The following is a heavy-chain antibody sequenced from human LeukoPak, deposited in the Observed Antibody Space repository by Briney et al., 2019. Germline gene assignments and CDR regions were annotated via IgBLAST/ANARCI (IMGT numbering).Heavy chain of an antibody. CDR3: ARAPYGDSSDWFDP. CDR1: GDSISSSNW. D-gene: IGHD3-22*01. V-gene: IGHV4/OR15-8*02. J-gene: IGHJ5*02. Sequence: SETLSLTCVVSGDSISSSNWWSWVRQPPGKGLEWIGEVYHSGYTNYNPSLKSRVTVSIDKPKNQFSLRLSSVTAADTAVYFCARAPYGDSSDWFDPWGQGTLVTVSS. CDR2: VYHSGYT.